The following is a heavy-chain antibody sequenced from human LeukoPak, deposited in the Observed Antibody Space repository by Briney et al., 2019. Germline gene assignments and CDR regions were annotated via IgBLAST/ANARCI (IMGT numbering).Heavy chain of an antibody. V-gene: IGHV1-2*02. Sequence: ASVKVSCTASGYTFTSYGITWVRQAPGQGLEWMGWINPKSGGTDYAQKFQGRVTMTRDTSISTAYMELSRLRSDDTAVYYCARDQGIGYYYYMDVWGKGTTVTVSS. D-gene: IGHD2-21*01. CDR1: GYTFTSYG. J-gene: IGHJ6*03. CDR2: INPKSGGT. CDR3: ARDQGIGYYYYMDV.